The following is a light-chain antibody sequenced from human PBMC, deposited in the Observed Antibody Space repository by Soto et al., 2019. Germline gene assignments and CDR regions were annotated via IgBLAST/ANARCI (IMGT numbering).Light chain of an antibody. J-gene: IGKJ1*01. V-gene: IGKV1-5*01. CDR3: QQYNSYS. CDR2: DAS. Sequence: DIQMSQSPSTLSASVGDRVTMTCRASQSISSWLAWYQQKPGKAPKLLIYDASSLESGVPSRFSGSGSGTEFTLTISSLQPDDFATYYCQQYNSYSFGQRTKVDI. CDR1: QSISSW.